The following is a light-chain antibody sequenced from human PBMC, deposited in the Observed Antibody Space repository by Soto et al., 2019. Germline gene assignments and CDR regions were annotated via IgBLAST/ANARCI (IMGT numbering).Light chain of an antibody. CDR2: RNN. Sequence: QSVLTQPPSASGTPGQRVTISCSGSSSNIGSNYVYWYQQLPGTAPKLLIYRNNQRPSGVPDRFSGSKSGTSASLAISGLQSEDEADYSCAAWDDSLSGSWVFGGGTKLTVL. CDR3: AAWDDSLSGSWV. CDR1: SSNIGSNY. J-gene: IGLJ3*02. V-gene: IGLV1-47*01.